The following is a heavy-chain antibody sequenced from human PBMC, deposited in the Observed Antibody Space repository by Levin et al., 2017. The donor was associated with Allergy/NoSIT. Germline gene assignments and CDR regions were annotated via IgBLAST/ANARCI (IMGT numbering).Heavy chain of an antibody. CDR1: GFAVSRSY. D-gene: IGHD2-2*02. Sequence: PGGSLRLSCAASGFAVSRSYMSWVRQAPGKGLEWVSVIYSGGSAYYADSVKGRFTISRDNSKNTLYLQMNSLRVEDTAVYYCARDYTISVTFDIWGQGTVVTVSS. CDR2: IYSGGSA. V-gene: IGHV3-53*01. CDR3: ARDYTISVTFDI. J-gene: IGHJ3*02.